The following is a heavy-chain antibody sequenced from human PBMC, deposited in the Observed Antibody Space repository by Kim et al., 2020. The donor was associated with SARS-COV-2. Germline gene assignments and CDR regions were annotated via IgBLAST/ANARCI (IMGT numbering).Heavy chain of an antibody. D-gene: IGHD1-26*01. V-gene: IGHV4-59*01. CDR2: IYYRGST. CDR3: ARAASGSPPYYFDY. Sequence: SETLSLTCTVSGGSISSYYWSWIRQPPGKGLEWIGYIYYRGSTNYNPSLKSRVTISVDTSKNQFSLKLSSVTAADTAVYYCARAASGSPPYYFDYWGQGTLVTVSS. J-gene: IGHJ4*02. CDR1: GGSISSYY.